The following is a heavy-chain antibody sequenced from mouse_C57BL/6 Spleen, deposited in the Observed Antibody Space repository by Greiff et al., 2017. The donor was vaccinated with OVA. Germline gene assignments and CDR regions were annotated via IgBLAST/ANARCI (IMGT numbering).Heavy chain of an antibody. CDR3: TSYGSSFWYFDV. J-gene: IGHJ1*03. CDR2: ISSGGDYI. V-gene: IGHV5-9-1*02. CDR1: GFTFSSYA. Sequence: EVKVEESGEGLVKPGGSLKLSCAASGFTFSSYAMSWVRQTPEKRLEWVAYISSGGDYIYYADTVKGRFTISRDNARNTLYLQMSSLKSEDTAMYYCTSYGSSFWYFDVWGTGTTVTVSS. D-gene: IGHD1-1*01.